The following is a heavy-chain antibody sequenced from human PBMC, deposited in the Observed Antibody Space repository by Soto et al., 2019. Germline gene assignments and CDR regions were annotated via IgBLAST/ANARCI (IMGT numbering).Heavy chain of an antibody. CDR3: ARAQRVVAATHYYYYMDV. V-gene: IGHV1-8*01. J-gene: IGHJ6*03. CDR2: MNPNSDNT. Sequence: ASVKVSCKASGYTFTSYDINWVRQATGQGLEWMGWMNPNSDNTGYAQKFQGRVTMTRNTSISTAYMELSSLRSEDTAVYYCARAQRVVAATHYYYYMDVWGKGTTVTVSS. CDR1: GYTFTSYD. D-gene: IGHD2-15*01.